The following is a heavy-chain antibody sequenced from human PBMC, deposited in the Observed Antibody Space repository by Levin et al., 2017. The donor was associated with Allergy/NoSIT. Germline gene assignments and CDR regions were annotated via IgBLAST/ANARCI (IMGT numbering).Heavy chain of an antibody. V-gene: IGHV3-21*01. D-gene: IGHD3-22*01. CDR3: ARVGYYYDSSGPKYYFDY. CDR1: GFTFSSYS. CDR2: ISSSSSYI. J-gene: IGHJ4*02. Sequence: LSLTCAASGFTFSSYSMNWVRQAPGKGLEWVSSISSSSSYIYYADSVKGRFTISRDNAKNSLYLQMNSLRAEDTAVYYCARVGYYYDSSGPKYYFDYWGQGTLVTVSS.